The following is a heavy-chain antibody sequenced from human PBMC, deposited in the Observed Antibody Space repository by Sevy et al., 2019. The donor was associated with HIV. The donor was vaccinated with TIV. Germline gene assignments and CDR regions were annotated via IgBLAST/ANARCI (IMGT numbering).Heavy chain of an antibody. CDR3: AKDINRGCDGINCYPYYYYFYGLDV. Sequence: GGSLRLSCAASGFPFNDHAMHWVRQVPGKGLEWVSGVSWNSRNIGYADSVKGRFTISRDNANHFRYLEMNSLRPEDTAIYYCAKDINRGCDGINCYPYYYYFYGLDVWGQGTTVTVSS. CDR2: VSWNSRNI. CDR1: GFPFNDHA. D-gene: IGHD2-21*01. V-gene: IGHV3-9*01. J-gene: IGHJ6*02.